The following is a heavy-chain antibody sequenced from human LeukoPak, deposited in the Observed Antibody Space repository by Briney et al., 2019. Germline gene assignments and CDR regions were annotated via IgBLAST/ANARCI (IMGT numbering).Heavy chain of an antibody. Sequence: GGSLRLSCAASGFTFSNYGMHWVRQAPGNRLEWVAFIRYDGSNIYYADSVKGRFTISRGNSKNTLYLQMNSLRAEDTAVYYCARGHRNTMVRGVIRYYYMDVWGKGTTVTISS. CDR2: IRYDGSNI. V-gene: IGHV3-30*02. CDR1: GFTFSNYG. CDR3: ARGHRNTMVRGVIRYYYMDV. J-gene: IGHJ6*03. D-gene: IGHD3-10*01.